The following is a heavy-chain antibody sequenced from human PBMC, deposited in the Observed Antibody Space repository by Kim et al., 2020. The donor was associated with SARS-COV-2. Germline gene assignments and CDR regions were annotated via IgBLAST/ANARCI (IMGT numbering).Heavy chain of an antibody. V-gene: IGHV3-33*01. CDR3: ARDGGGITIFGVVITRGSDYYYYGMDV. CDR1: GFTFSSYG. D-gene: IGHD3-3*01. Sequence: GGSLRLSCAASGFTFSSYGMHWVRQAPGKGLEWVAVIWYDGSNKYYADSVKGRFTISRDNSKNTLYLQMNSLRAEDTAVYYCARDGGGITIFGVVITRGSDYYYYGMDVWGQGTTVTVSS. CDR2: IWYDGSNK. J-gene: IGHJ6*02.